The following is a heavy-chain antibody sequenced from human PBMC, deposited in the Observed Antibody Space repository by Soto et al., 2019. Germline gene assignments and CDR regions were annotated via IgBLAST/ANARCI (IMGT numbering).Heavy chain of an antibody. Sequence: GASVKVSCKASGGTFSSYAISWVRQAPGQGLEWMGGIIPIFGTANYAQKFQGRVTITADESTSTAYMELSSLRSEDTAVYYCARTYIAARPFSPFDPWGQGTLVTVSS. CDR3: ARTYIAARPFSPFDP. D-gene: IGHD6-6*01. CDR1: GGTFSSYA. V-gene: IGHV1-69*13. J-gene: IGHJ5*02. CDR2: IIPIFGTA.